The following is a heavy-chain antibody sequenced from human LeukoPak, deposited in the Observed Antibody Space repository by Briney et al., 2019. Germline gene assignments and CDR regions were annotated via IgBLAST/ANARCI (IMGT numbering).Heavy chain of an antibody. J-gene: IGHJ4*02. CDR1: GFTFSSYS. CDR3: ARDGEGGQSITEWGLTTTIIVMDGYFDY. Sequence: GGSLRLSCAASGFTFSSYSMNWVRQAPGKGLEWVSYISSSSSTIYYAASVKGRFTISRDNAKNSLYLQMNSLRAEDTAVYYCARDGEGGQSITEWGLTTTIIVMDGYFDYWGQGTLVTVSS. V-gene: IGHV3-48*01. CDR2: ISSSSSTI. D-gene: IGHD3-22*01.